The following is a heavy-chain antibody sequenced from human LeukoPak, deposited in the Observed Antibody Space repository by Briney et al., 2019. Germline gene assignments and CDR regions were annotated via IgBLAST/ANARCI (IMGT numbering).Heavy chain of an antibody. J-gene: IGHJ4*02. V-gene: IGHV3-11*01. D-gene: IGHD3-10*01. Sequence: GGSLRLSCAASGFTFSDYYMSWVRQAPGKGLEWISYVSQSGTTIYYADSVKGRFTISRDNGKNSLYLQMNSLRAEDTAVYYCAKRSISSESYYFDYWGQGTLVTVSS. CDR3: AKRSISSESYYFDY. CDR2: VSQSGTTI. CDR1: GFTFSDYY.